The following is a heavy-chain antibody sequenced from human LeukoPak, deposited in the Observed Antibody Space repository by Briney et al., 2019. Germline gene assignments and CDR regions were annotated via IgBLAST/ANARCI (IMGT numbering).Heavy chain of an antibody. CDR3: ARDYEIY. CDR1: GFTFSSYS. J-gene: IGHJ4*02. CDR2: ISSSSSYI. Sequence: GGSLRLSCAASGFTFSSYSMNWVRQAPGKGLEWVSSISSSSSYIYYGGSVKGRFTISRDNAKDSLYLQMNSLRAEDTAVYYCARDYEIYWGQGTLVTVSP. V-gene: IGHV3-21*01. D-gene: IGHD5-12*01.